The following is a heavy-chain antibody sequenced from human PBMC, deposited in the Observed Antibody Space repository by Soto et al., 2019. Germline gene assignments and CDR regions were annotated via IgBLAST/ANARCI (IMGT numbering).Heavy chain of an antibody. V-gene: IGHV1-46*01. CDR1: GYLFTAYS. J-gene: IGHJ1*01. CDR3: AREENCSGGTCYSEYFPR. D-gene: IGHD2-15*01. CDR2: VNPSGGST. Sequence: ASVKVSCKASGYLFTAYSMHWVRLAPGQGLEWMGVVNPSGGSTKYAQNFQGRVTMTRETSTTTIYMELSSLRSDDTAIYYCAREENCSGGTCYSEYFPRWGQGTLVTVSS.